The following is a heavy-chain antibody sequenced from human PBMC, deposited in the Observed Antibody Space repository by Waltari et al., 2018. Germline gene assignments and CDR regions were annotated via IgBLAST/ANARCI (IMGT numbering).Heavy chain of an antibody. CDR3: ARPHIVGAPGNWYFDL. Sequence: QLQLQESGPGLVKPSETLSLTCTVSGGSISSSSYYWGWIRQPPGKGLEWIGSIYYSGSTYYNPSLKSRVTISVDTSKNQFSLKLSSVTAADTAVYYCARPHIVGAPGNWYFDLWGRGTLVTVSS. V-gene: IGHV4-39*01. CDR2: IYYSGST. CDR1: GGSISSSSYY. J-gene: IGHJ2*01. D-gene: IGHD1-26*01.